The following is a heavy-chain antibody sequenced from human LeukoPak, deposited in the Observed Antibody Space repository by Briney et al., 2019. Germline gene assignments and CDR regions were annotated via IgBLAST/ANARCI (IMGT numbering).Heavy chain of an antibody. J-gene: IGHJ4*02. CDR1: GYTFTGYY. V-gene: IGHV1-2*02. D-gene: IGHD3-22*01. CDR3: ARFPFDYDSSGYYSYYFDY. Sequence: GASVKVSCKASGYTFTGYYMHWVRQAPGQGLEWMGWINPNSGGTNYAQKFQGRVTMTRDTSISTAYMELSRLRSDDTAVYYCARFPFDYDSSGYYSYYFDYWGQGTLVTVSS. CDR2: INPNSGGT.